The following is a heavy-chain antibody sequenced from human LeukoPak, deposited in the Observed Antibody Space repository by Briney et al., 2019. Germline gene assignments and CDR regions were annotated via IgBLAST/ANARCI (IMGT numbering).Heavy chain of an antibody. CDR1: GFPFRSYA. D-gene: IGHD3-22*01. J-gene: IGHJ4*02. CDR2: IIGSGGST. Sequence: SGGSLRLSCAASGFPFRSYAMSWVRQAPGKGLEWVSAIIGSGGSTYYADSVKGRFTISRDNSKNTLYLQMNSLRAEDTAVYYCAKDDTPMIVVVITTFSYWGQGTLVTVSS. CDR3: AKDDTPMIVVVITTFSY. V-gene: IGHV3-23*01.